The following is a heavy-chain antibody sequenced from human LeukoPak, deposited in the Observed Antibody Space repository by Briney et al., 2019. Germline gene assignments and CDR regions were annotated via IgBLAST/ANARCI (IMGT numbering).Heavy chain of an antibody. CDR3: ARDIEYYHDSSGYYLDY. D-gene: IGHD3-22*01. Sequence: GGSLRLSCAASGFTFSSYSMNWVRQAPGKGLEWVSSISSSSSYIYYADSVKGRFTISRDNAKNSLYLQMNSLRAEDTAVYYCARDIEYYHDSSGYYLDYWGQGTLVTVSS. CDR2: ISSSSSYI. CDR1: GFTFSSYS. V-gene: IGHV3-21*01. J-gene: IGHJ4*02.